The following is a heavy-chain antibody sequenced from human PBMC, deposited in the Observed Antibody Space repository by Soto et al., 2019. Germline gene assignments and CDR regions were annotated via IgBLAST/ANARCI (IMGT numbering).Heavy chain of an antibody. V-gene: IGHV3-23*01. D-gene: IGHD1-1*01. J-gene: IGHJ5*01. Sequence: EVQLLESGGGLVQPGGSLRLSCAASGFTFSSYAMNWVRQAPGKGLEWVSSIPGTGGSTYYEDSVRGRFTISRDNSRNILYLKMNSLKVEDTAVSYCAKDLPGERLPTCFDSWGQGTLVTVSS. CDR1: GFTFSSYA. CDR3: AKDLPGERLPTCFDS. CDR2: IPGTGGST.